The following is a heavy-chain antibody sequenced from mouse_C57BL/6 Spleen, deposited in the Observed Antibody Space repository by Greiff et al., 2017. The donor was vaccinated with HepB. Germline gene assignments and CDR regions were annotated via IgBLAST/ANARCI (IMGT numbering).Heavy chain of an antibody. J-gene: IGHJ4*01. CDR3: ARQPPFILYAMDY. Sequence: QVQLKESGPGLVAPSQSLSITCTVSGFSLTSYGVHWVRQPPGKGLEWLVVIWSDGSTTYNSALNSRLSISKDNSKSQVFLKMNSLQTDDTAMYYCARQPPFILYAMDYWGQGTSVTVSS. CDR2: IWSDGST. CDR1: GFSLTSYG. V-gene: IGHV2-6-1*01. D-gene: IGHD1-2*01.